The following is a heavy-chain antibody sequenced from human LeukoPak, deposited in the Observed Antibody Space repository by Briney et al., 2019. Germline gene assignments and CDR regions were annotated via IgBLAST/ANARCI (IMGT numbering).Heavy chain of an antibody. J-gene: IGHJ6*02. D-gene: IGHD2-2*01. V-gene: IGHV3-11*05. CDR1: GVTFSDYY. CDR3: ARVLSVVVPAAMYYYYGMDV. Sequence: PGGSLRLSCAASGVTFSDYYMSWIRQAPGKGLEWVSYISSSSSYTNYADSVKGRFTISRDNAKNSLYLQMNSLRAEDTAVYYCARVLSVVVPAAMYYYYGMDVWSQGTTVTVSS. CDR2: ISSSSSYT.